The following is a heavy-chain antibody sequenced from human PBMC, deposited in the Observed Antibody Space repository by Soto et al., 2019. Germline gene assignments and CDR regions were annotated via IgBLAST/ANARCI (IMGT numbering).Heavy chain of an antibody. D-gene: IGHD5-12*01. CDR1: GFTVSSNY. V-gene: IGHV3-53*01. Sequence: GGSLRLSCAASGFTVSSNYMSWVRQAPGKGLEWVSVIYSGGSTYYADSVKGRFTISRDNSKNTLYLQMNSLRAEDTAVYYCARVAWLQHLDYWGQGTLVTVSS. CDR3: ARVAWLQHLDY. CDR2: IYSGGST. J-gene: IGHJ4*02.